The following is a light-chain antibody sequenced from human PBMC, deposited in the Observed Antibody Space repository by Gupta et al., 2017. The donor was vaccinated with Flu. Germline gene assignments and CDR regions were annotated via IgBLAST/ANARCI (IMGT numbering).Light chain of an antibody. CDR1: QSVSSNY. CDR3: QQYGSSPLT. CDR2: GAS. J-gene: IGKJ4*01. Sequence: EIVLTQSPGTLSLSPGERATLSCRASQSVSSNYLAWYQQKPGQAPRLLIYGASTSATGIPDRFSGSGSGTDFTLTISRLEPEDFAAYYCQQYGSSPLTFGGGSKVEIE. V-gene: IGKV3-20*01.